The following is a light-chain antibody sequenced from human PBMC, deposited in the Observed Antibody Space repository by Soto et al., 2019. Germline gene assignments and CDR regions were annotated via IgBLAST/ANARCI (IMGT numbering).Light chain of an antibody. CDR3: QHYGTSLFT. Sequence: EIVLTQSPGTLSLSPGERATLSCRASQSISSSYLAWYQQKPGQAPRLLIYGASSRATGIPDRFSGSGSGTDFTLTISRLEPEDFAVYYCQHYGTSLFTFGPGTKVEI. CDR2: GAS. CDR1: QSISSSY. J-gene: IGKJ3*01. V-gene: IGKV3-20*01.